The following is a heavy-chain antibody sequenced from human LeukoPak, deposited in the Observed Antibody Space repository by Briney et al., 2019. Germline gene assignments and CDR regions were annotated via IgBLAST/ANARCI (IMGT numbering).Heavy chain of an antibody. CDR2: INPNSGGT. J-gene: IGHJ4*02. D-gene: IGHD1-26*01. CDR1: GYTFTGYY. Sequence: ASVKVSCKASGYTFTGYYMHWVRQAPGQGLEWMGWINPNSGGTNYAQKFQGRVTMTRDTSISTAYMELSRLRSDDTAVYYCARDYSGSYRGVYYFDYWGQGTLVTVSS. CDR3: ARDYSGSYRGVYYFDY. V-gene: IGHV1-2*02.